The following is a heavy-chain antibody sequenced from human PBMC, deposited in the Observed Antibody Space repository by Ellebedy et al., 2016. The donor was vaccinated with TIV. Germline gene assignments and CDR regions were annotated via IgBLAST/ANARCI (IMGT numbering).Heavy chain of an antibody. V-gene: IGHV2-5*01. CDR2: ISWNDDK. CDR1: GFLLTTSGVG. D-gene: IGHD3-9*01. J-gene: IGHJ5*02. Sequence: SGPTLVKPTQTLTLTCTFSGFLLTTSGVGVGWVRQPPGKALEWLALISWNDDKRYSPSLKTRLTITKDTSKNQVVLTVTSMDPVDTGTYYCARRHYDILTGSRWFDLWGQGTLVTVSS. CDR3: ARRHYDILTGSRWFDL.